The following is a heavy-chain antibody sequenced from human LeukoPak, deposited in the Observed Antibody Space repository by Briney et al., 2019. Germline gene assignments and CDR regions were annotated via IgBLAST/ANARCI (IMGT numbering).Heavy chain of an antibody. V-gene: IGHV3-23*01. CDR1: GFTFSSYA. CDR2: ISGSGGRT. Sequence: GGPLRLSCAASGFTFSSYAMSWVRQAPGKGLEWASGISGSGGRTYYADSVKGRFTISRDNSKNTLNLQMISLRAEDTAVYFCAKGPYYYHSSGYSRRWFDPWGQGTLVTVSS. J-gene: IGHJ5*02. D-gene: IGHD3-22*01. CDR3: AKGPYYYHSSGYSRRWFDP.